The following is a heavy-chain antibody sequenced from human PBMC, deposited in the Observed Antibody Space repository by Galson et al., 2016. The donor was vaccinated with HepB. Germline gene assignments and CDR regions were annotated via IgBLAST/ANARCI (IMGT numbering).Heavy chain of an antibody. D-gene: IGHD1-7*01. CDR2: ITYDGSNK. V-gene: IGHV3-30*18. CDR1: GFTFSHYG. CDR3: AKAPNPGTTLYPLDY. Sequence: LRLSCAASGFTFSHYGMHWVRQAPGKGLEWVAVITYDGSNKYSTESVKGRFTISRDNSKNTLFLQMDSLRVEDTAVYYCAKAPNPGTTLYPLDYWGQGSLVTVSS. J-gene: IGHJ4*02.